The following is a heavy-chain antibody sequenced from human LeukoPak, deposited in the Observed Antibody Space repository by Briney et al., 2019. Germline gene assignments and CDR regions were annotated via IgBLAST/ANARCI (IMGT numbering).Heavy chain of an antibody. CDR3: ARIAGVRSSSNWFDP. Sequence: ASVKVSCKASGYTFTSYYMHWVRQAPGQGLEWMGGIIPIFGTANYAQKFQGRVTITADESTSTAYMELSSLRSEDTAVYYCARIAGVRSSSNWFDPWGQGTLVTVSS. V-gene: IGHV1-69*13. CDR2: IIPIFGTA. D-gene: IGHD6-13*01. J-gene: IGHJ5*02. CDR1: GYTFTSYY.